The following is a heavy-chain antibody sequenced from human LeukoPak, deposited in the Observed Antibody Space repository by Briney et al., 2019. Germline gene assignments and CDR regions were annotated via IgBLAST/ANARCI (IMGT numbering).Heavy chain of an antibody. CDR3: AKGPPTNTLYGSHDFDH. D-gene: IGHD3-10*01. J-gene: IGHJ4*02. CDR1: GFTFDDYG. Sequence: GGSLRLSCAASGFTFDDYGTHWVRQAPGKGLEWVSGISWNSGSIGYADSVKGRFTISRDNAKNSLYLQMNSLRAEDTALYYCAKGPPTNTLYGSHDFDHWGQGTLVTVSS. V-gene: IGHV3-9*01. CDR2: ISWNSGSI.